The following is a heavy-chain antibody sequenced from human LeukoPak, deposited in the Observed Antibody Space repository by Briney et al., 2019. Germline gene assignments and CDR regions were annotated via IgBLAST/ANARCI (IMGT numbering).Heavy chain of an antibody. Sequence: GRSLRLSCAASGFTFTMFGIHWVRQAPGRGLGWVSAIWFDGSKTYYADSVKGPFTISRDTSQNTVFLQMNSLRAEDTAVYYCVRDTGYNKYGMDVWGKGTTVTVSS. J-gene: IGHJ6*04. V-gene: IGHV3-33*01. CDR1: GFTFTMFG. D-gene: IGHD1-14*01. CDR3: VRDTGYNKYGMDV. CDR2: IWFDGSKT.